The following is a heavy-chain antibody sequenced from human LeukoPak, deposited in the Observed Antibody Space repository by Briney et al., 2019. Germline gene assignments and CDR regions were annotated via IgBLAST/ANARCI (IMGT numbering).Heavy chain of an antibody. D-gene: IGHD6-13*01. J-gene: IGHJ4*02. CDR1: GFTFSSYG. Sequence: GRSLRLSCAASGFTFSSYGMHWVRQAPGKGLEWVAVISYDGSNKYYADSVKGRFTISRDNSKNTLYLQMNSLRAEDTAVYYCAKEVAAAGLDYWGQGTLVTVSS. CDR2: ISYDGSNK. CDR3: AKEVAAAGLDY. V-gene: IGHV3-30*18.